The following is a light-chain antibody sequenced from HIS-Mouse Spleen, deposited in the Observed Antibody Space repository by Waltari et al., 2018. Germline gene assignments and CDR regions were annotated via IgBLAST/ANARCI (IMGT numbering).Light chain of an antibody. CDR3: QAWDSSTVV. CDR2: EDS. V-gene: IGLV3-10*01. Sequence: SYELTQPPSVSVSPGQTARITCPGDALPKKYAYWYQQKSGQAPVLVIYEDSKRPSGIPERFSGSSSGTMATLTISGTQAMDEADYYCQAWDSSTVVFGGGTKLTVL. J-gene: IGLJ2*01. CDR1: ALPKKY.